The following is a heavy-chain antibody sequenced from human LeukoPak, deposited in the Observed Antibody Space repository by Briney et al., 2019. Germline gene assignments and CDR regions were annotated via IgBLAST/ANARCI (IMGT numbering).Heavy chain of an antibody. CDR3: ARPYSSRWYYFDS. CDR1: GFTFSSYS. Sequence: GGSLRLSCAASGFTFSSYSMNWVRQAPGKGLVWVSRINTDGSGTNYADSVKGRFTISRDNAKNTVYLQMNSLRVEDTAVYYCARPYSSRWYYFDSWGQGILVTVSS. J-gene: IGHJ4*02. D-gene: IGHD6-19*01. CDR2: INTDGSGT. V-gene: IGHV3-74*01.